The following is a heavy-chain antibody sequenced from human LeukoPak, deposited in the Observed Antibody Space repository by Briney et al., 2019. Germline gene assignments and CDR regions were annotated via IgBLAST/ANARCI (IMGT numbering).Heavy chain of an antibody. J-gene: IGHJ4*02. CDR2: IYYTGAT. Sequence: SETLSLTCTVSGGSISSYYWTWIRQPPGKGLEWIGYIYYTGATSYNPSLKSRVTISVDTSKNQFSLKVTSATTADTAVYYCAKYGGSGWVIDNWGQGTLVTVSS. V-gene: IGHV4-59*08. CDR3: AKYGGSGWVIDN. CDR1: GGSISSYY. D-gene: IGHD6-19*01.